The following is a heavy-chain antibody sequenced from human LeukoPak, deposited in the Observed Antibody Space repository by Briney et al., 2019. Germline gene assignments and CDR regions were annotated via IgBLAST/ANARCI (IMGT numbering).Heavy chain of an antibody. CDR2: INPNRGDT. Sequence: ASVNVSCKASGYRFTDYYLHWVRQAPGQGLEWMGWINPNRGDTKYAQKFQGRVSVTRDTSISTAYMELTRLTSDDTAVYYCARDKPTSFYGFQYWGQGTLVTVSS. CDR3: ARDKPTSFYGFQY. J-gene: IGHJ1*01. CDR1: GYRFTDYY. D-gene: IGHD2/OR15-2a*01. V-gene: IGHV1-2*02.